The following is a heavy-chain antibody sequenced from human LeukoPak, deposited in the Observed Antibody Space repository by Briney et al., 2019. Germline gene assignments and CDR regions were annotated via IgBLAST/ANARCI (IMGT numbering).Heavy chain of an antibody. CDR1: GGTFSSYT. J-gene: IGHJ4*02. CDR3: ARDGNSSGWYADY. CDR2: IIPILGIA. V-gene: IGHV1-69*04. Sequence: SVKVSCKASGGTFSSYTISWVRQAPGQGLEWMGRIIPILGIANYAQRFQGRVTITADKSTSTAYMELSSLRSEDTAVYYCARDGNSSGWYADYWGQGTLVTVSS. D-gene: IGHD6-19*01.